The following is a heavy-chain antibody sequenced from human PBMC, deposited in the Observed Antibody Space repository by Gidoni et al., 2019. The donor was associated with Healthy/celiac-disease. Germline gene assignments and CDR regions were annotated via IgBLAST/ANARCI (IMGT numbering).Heavy chain of an antibody. CDR2: IRSKAYGGTT. CDR1: GFTFGDYA. Sequence: EVQLVESGGGLVQPGRSLRLYCTASGFTFGDYAMSWFRQAPGKGLEWVGFIRSKAYGGTTEYAASVKGRFTISRDDSKSIAYLQMNSLKTEDTAVYYCTRARPDYDFWSGYQSNWFDPWGQGTLVTVSS. V-gene: IGHV3-49*03. J-gene: IGHJ5*02. CDR3: TRARPDYDFWSGYQSNWFDP. D-gene: IGHD3-3*01.